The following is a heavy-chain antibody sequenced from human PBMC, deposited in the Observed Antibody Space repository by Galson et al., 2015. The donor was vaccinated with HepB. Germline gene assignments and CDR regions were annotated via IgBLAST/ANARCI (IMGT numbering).Heavy chain of an antibody. Sequence: SLRLSCAASGFTFDDYAMHWVRQAPGKGLEWVSGISWKSGGIGYADSVKGRFTISRDSAMNSLYLQMNNLRLDDTALYYCAKDIPWRATVYYGMDVWGQGTTVTVSS. D-gene: IGHD4-17*01. CDR3: AKDIPWRATVYYGMDV. J-gene: IGHJ6*02. V-gene: IGHV3-9*01. CDR1: GFTFDDYA. CDR2: ISWKSGGI.